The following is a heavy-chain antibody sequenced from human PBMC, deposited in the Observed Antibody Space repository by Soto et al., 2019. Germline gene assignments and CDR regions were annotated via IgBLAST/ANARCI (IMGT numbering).Heavy chain of an antibody. CDR2: ITSHGHIT. CDR3: ATYYGSGSYLPDHYYYGMDV. V-gene: IGHV3-64*04. CDR1: GFTFSNYD. D-gene: IGHD3-10*01. Sequence: TGGSLRLSCSASGFTFSNYDMVWVRQAPGKGLEYISAITSHGHITYYADSVKGRFTISRDNAKNSLYLQMNSLRAEDTAVYYCATYYGSGSYLPDHYYYGMDVWGQGTTVTVSS. J-gene: IGHJ6*02.